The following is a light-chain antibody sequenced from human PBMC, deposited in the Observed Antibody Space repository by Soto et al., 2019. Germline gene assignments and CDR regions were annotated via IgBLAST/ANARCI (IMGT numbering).Light chain of an antibody. CDR2: DAS. CDR1: QSVGTY. V-gene: IGKV3-11*01. Sequence: DIVLTQFPATLSLSPGERATLSCRASQSVGTYLAWYQHKPGQAPRLLIYDASKRAIGIPARFSGSGSGTDFAHTISSLEPEDFAVYYCQQRSDWPPITFGQGTRLEIK. CDR3: QQRSDWPPIT. J-gene: IGKJ5*01.